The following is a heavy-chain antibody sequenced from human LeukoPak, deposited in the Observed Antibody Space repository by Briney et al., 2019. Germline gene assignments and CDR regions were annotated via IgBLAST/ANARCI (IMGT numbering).Heavy chain of an antibody. CDR2: ISYDGSNK. CDR1: GFTFSSYA. V-gene: IGHV3-30-3*01. CDR3: ASGDGDIVVVPAAIQGHYYYGMDV. J-gene: IGHJ6*02. D-gene: IGHD2-2*01. Sequence: GGSLRLSCAASGFTFSSYAMHWVRQAPGKGLEWAAVISYDGSNKYYADSVKGRFTISRDNSKNTLYLQMNSLRAEDTAVYYCASGDGDIVVVPAAIQGHYYYGMDVWGQGTTVTVSS.